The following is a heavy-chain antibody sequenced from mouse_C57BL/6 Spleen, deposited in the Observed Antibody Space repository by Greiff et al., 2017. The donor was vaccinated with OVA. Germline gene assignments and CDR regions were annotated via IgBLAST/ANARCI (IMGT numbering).Heavy chain of an antibody. J-gene: IGHJ2*01. CDR2: IYPGDGDT. Sequence: QVQLQQSGPELVKPGASVKISCKASGYAFSSSWMNWVKQRPGKGLEWIGRIYPGDGDTNYNGKFKGKATLTADKSSSTAYMQLSSLTSEDSAVYFCAREGYYGPDYWGQGTTLTVSS. CDR3: AREGYYGPDY. V-gene: IGHV1-82*01. D-gene: IGHD1-1*01. CDR1: GYAFSSSW.